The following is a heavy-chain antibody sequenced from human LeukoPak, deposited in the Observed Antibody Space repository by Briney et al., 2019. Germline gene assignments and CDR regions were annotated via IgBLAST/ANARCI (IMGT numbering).Heavy chain of an antibody. CDR3: AKTRWYYYDSSGNFDY. Sequence: GGSLRLSCAVSGFTFSSYAMSWVRQAPGKGLEWVSAISGSGGSTYYADSVKGRFTISRDNSKNTLYLQMNSLRAEDTAVYYCAKTRWYYYDSSGNFDYWGRGTLVTVSS. CDR1: GFTFSSYA. CDR2: ISGSGGST. J-gene: IGHJ4*02. D-gene: IGHD3-22*01. V-gene: IGHV3-23*01.